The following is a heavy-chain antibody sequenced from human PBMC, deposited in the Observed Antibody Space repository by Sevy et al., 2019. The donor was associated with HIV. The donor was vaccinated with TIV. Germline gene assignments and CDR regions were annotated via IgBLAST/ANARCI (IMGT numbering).Heavy chain of an antibody. Sequence: GGSLRLSCTASGFIFGDFAMSWVRQAPGKGLEWVGFIRHKPYGGTKEYAASVKGRFTISRDDSKSMAYLQMNSLKTEDTAVYYCTRSSFDILAGYYGSDAGDGMDVWGQGTTVTVSS. CDR1: GFIFGDFA. CDR2: IRHKPYGGTK. CDR3: TRSSFDILAGYYGSDAGDGMDV. J-gene: IGHJ6*02. D-gene: IGHD3-9*01. V-gene: IGHV3-49*04.